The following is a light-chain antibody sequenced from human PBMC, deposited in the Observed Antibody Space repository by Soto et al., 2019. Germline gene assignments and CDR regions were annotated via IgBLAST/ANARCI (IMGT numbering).Light chain of an antibody. J-gene: IGKJ5*01. CDR1: QSVSSNY. CDR2: GAS. V-gene: IGKV3D-20*02. CDR3: QQRSNWPIT. Sequence: EIVWAQSPGTLSLSPGERATLSCRSSQSVSSNYLAWYQQKIGQAPRLLIYGASSRATGIPDRFSGSGSGTDFTLTVSSLEPEDFAVYYCQQRSNWPITFGQGTRLEIK.